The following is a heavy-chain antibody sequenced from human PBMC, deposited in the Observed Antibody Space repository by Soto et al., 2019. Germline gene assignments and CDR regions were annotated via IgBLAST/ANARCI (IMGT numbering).Heavy chain of an antibody. Sequence: QVQLVQSGAEVKKPGASVKVSCKASGYTFTSYGISWVRQAPGQGLEWMGWISAYNGNTNYAQKLQGRVTMTTDTSTRTAYMELSSLSSDDTAVYSCASGSGYHTLDYWGQGTLVTVSS. V-gene: IGHV1-18*01. CDR2: ISAYNGNT. D-gene: IGHD3-22*01. J-gene: IGHJ4*02. CDR1: GYTFTSYG. CDR3: ASGSGYHTLDY.